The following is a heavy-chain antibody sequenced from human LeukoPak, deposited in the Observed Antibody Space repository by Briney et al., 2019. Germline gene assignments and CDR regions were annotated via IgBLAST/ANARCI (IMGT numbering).Heavy chain of an antibody. J-gene: IGHJ4*02. D-gene: IGHD6-19*01. V-gene: IGHV3-23*01. CDR2: ITGSGGNT. Sequence: GGSLRLSCAASGFTFSTYAMSWVRQAPGKGLEWVSAITGSGGNTWYADSVKGRFTISRDNSKNTLYLQMNSLRAEDTAVYYCAREQWLALDYWGQGTLVTVSS. CDR1: GFTFSTYA. CDR3: AREQWLALDY.